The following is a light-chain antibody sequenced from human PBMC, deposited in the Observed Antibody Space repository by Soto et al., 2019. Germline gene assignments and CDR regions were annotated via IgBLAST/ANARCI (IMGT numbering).Light chain of an antibody. CDR3: QSYDSSLSGFWV. CDR1: SSNIGAGYD. Sequence: QSVLTQPPSVSGAPGQRVTISCTGSSSNIGAGYDVHWYQQLPGTAPKLLIYGNSNRPSGVPDRFSGSKSGTSPSLAITGLQAEDEADYYCQSYDSSLSGFWVFGGGTKLTVL. J-gene: IGLJ3*02. CDR2: GNS. V-gene: IGLV1-40*01.